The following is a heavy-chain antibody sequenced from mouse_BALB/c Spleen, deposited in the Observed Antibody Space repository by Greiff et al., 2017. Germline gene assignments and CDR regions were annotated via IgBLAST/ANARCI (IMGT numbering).Heavy chain of an antibody. J-gene: IGHJ4*01. V-gene: IGHV1S81*02. CDR3: TRSYYYGSSGMDY. Sequence: VQVVESGAELVKPGASVKLSCKASGYTFTSYYMYWVKQRPGQGLEWIGEINPSNGGTNFNEKFKSKATLTVDKSSSTAYMQLSSLTSEDSAVYYCTRSYYYGSSGMDYWGQGTSVTVSS. CDR1: GYTFTSYY. D-gene: IGHD1-1*01. CDR2: INPSNGGT.